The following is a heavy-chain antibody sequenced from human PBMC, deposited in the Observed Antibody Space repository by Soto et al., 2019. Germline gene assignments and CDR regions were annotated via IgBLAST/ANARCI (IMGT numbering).Heavy chain of an antibody. Sequence: EVQLLESGGGLVQPGGSLRLSCAASGFTFSSYAMSWVRQAPGKGLEWVSAISGSGGSTYYADSVKGRFTISRDNSKNTLYLQMNSLRAEDTAVYYCAKDRRVAAAGYYYYYMDVWGKGTTVTVSS. CDR2: ISGSGGST. D-gene: IGHD6-13*01. CDR1: GFTFSSYA. V-gene: IGHV3-23*01. J-gene: IGHJ6*03. CDR3: AKDRRVAAAGYYYYYMDV.